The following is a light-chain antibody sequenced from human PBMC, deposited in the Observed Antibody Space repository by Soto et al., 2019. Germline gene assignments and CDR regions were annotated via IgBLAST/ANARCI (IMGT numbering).Light chain of an antibody. CDR2: EVS. J-gene: IGLJ1*01. CDR3: SSYTSSNTLYV. V-gene: IGLV2-14*01. CDR1: SSDVGGYDY. Sequence: QSALTQPASVSGSPGQSITISCTGTSSDVGGYDYVSWYQQHPDKAPKLMIYEVSNRPSGVSSHFSGSKSGNTASLTISGLQAEDEADYYCSSYTSSNTLYVFGTGTKLTVL.